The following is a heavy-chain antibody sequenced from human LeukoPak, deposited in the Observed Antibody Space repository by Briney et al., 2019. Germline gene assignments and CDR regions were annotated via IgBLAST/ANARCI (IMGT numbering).Heavy chain of an antibody. Sequence: KPGGSLRLSCAASGFTFSDYYMSWIRQAPGKGLEWVSYISSSSSYTNYADSVKGRFTISRDNAKNSPYLQMNSLRAEDTAVYYCAREVSYYDSSGYYGGNWFDPWGQGTLVTVSS. CDR3: AREVSYYDSSGYYGGNWFDP. D-gene: IGHD3-22*01. CDR1: GFTFSDYY. CDR2: ISSSSSYT. V-gene: IGHV3-11*05. J-gene: IGHJ5*02.